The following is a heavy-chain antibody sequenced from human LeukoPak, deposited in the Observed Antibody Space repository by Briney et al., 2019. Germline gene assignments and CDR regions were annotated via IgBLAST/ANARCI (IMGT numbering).Heavy chain of an antibody. CDR3: AKSNRITMRVDSYFDY. D-gene: IGHD3-22*01. Sequence: PGGSLRLSCAASGFSFDDYGMSWVRQAPGKGLEWVSVIYSGGSTYYADSVKGRFTISRDNSKNTLYLQMNTLRAEDTAVYYCAKSNRITMRVDSYFDYWGQGTLVTVSS. V-gene: IGHV3-23*03. CDR2: IYSGGST. CDR1: GFSFDDYG. J-gene: IGHJ4*02.